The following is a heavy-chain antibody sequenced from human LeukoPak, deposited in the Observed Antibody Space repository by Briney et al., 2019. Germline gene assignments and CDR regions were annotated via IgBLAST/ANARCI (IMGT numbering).Heavy chain of an antibody. V-gene: IGHV1-69*05. Sequence: SVKVSCKASGGTFSSYAISWVRQAPGQGLEWMGGIIPIFGTANYAQKFQGRVTITTDESTSTAYMELSSLRSEDTAVYYCARDPSACSSSWYQHWGQGTLVTVSS. CDR1: GGTFSSYA. CDR2: IIPIFGTA. J-gene: IGHJ1*01. D-gene: IGHD6-13*01. CDR3: ARDPSACSSSWYQH.